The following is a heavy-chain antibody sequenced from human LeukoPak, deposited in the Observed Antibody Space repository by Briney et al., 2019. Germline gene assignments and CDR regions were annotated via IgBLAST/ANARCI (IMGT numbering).Heavy chain of an antibody. Sequence: SETLSLTCAVYGGSFSGYYWSWIRQPPGKGLEWIGEINHSGSTNYNPSLKSRVTISVDTSKNQFSLKLSSVTAADTAVYYCARTLYGDYDFYYFDYWGQGTLVTVSS. CDR1: GGSFSGYY. D-gene: IGHD4-17*01. CDR2: INHSGST. J-gene: IGHJ4*02. V-gene: IGHV4-34*01. CDR3: ARTLYGDYDFYYFDY.